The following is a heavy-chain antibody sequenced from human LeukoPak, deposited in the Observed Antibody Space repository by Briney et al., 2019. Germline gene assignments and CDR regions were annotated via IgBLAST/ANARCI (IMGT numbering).Heavy chain of an antibody. V-gene: IGHV1-2*02. D-gene: IGHD3-22*01. CDR2: INPNSGGT. CDR1: GYTFTGYY. Sequence: ASVKVSCKASGYTFTGYYMHWVRQAPGQGLEWMGWINPNSGGTNYAQKFQGRVTMTRDTSISTAYMELSRLRSDDTAVYYCARDPNYYDSCGPPDYWGQGTLVTVSS. CDR3: ARDPNYYDSCGPPDY. J-gene: IGHJ4*02.